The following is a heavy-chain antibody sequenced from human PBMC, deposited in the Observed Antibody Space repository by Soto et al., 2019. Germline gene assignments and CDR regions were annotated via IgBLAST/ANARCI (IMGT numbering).Heavy chain of an antibody. D-gene: IGHD6-13*01. CDR2: IKSKTDGGTT. Sequence: EVQLVESGGGLVKPGGSLRLSCAASGFTFSNAWMSWVRQAPGKGLEWVGRIKSKTDGGTTDYAAPVKGRFTISRDDSKNTLYLQMNSLKIEDTAVYYCTTARIIAAADYWGQGTLVTVSS. V-gene: IGHV3-15*01. J-gene: IGHJ4*02. CDR3: TTARIIAAADY. CDR1: GFTFSNAW.